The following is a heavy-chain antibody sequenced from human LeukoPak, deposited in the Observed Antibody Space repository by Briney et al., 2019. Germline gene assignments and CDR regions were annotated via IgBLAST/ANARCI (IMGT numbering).Heavy chain of an antibody. CDR1: GLTFSSNA. V-gene: IGHV3-30*01. J-gene: IGHJ4*02. Sequence: PGGSLRLSCVASGLTFSSNAMPWVRQAPGKGLEWVAGISYDETNKYYADSVKGRFTISRDNSKDTLYLQMDSLRTEDTAVYYCARRSTGLDYWGQGTLVTVSS. D-gene: IGHD1-1*01. CDR3: ARRSTGLDY. CDR2: ISYDETNK.